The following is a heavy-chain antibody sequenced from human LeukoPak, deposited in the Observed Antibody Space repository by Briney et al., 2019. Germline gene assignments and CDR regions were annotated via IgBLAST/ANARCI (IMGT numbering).Heavy chain of an antibody. D-gene: IGHD2-15*01. J-gene: IGHJ4*02. Sequence: ASVKVSCKASGYTFTTYGISWVRQAPGQGLEWMGWISAYNGNTKYAQKLQGRVSMTTDTSTSTAYMELRSLTSDDTAVYYCARGTYCSGSSCYSLYFDYWGQGTLVTVSS. CDR3: ARGTYCSGSSCYSLYFDY. CDR2: ISAYNGNT. CDR1: GYTFTTYG. V-gene: IGHV1-18*01.